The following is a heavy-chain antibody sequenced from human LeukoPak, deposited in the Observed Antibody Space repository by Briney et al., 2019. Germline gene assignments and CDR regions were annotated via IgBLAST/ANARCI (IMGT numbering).Heavy chain of an antibody. CDR3: ARLLRIAAAGTSYYYYYYMDV. CDR2: IYTSGST. D-gene: IGHD6-13*01. V-gene: IGHV4-4*07. CDR1: GGSISSYY. J-gene: IGHJ6*03. Sequence: PSETLSLTCTVPGGSISSYYWSWIRQPAGKGLEWIGRIYTSGSTNYNPSLKSRVTMSVDTSKNQFSLKLSSVTAADTAVYYCARLLRIAAAGTSYYYYYYMDVWGKGTTVTVSS.